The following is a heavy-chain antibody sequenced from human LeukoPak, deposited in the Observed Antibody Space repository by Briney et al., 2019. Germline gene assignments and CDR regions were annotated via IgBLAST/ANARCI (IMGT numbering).Heavy chain of an antibody. CDR1: GFTFSSYS. J-gene: IGHJ4*02. V-gene: IGHV3-48*01. CDR3: AKSNRLVIAMVVLDY. CDR2: ISSSSSTI. Sequence: PGGSLRLSCAASGFTFSSYSMNWVRQAPGKGLEWVSYISSSSSTIYYADSVKGRFTISRDNSKNTLYLQMNSLRAEDTAVYYCAKSNRLVIAMVVLDYWGQGTLVTVSS. D-gene: IGHD2-21*01.